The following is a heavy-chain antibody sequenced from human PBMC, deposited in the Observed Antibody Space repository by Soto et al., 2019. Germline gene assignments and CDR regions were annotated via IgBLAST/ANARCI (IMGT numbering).Heavy chain of an antibody. CDR1: GFTFSYYG. D-gene: IGHD1-1*01. CDR3: AIGSRPGISHPFDY. CDR2: ISYDGSNK. J-gene: IGHJ4*02. Sequence: QVQLVESGGGVVQPGRSLRLSCADSGFTFSYYGMHWVRQAPGKGLEWVAVISYDGSNKYYADSVKGRFTISRDNSKNTLYLQMNSLRAEDTAVYYCAIGSRPGISHPFDYWGQGTLVTVSS. V-gene: IGHV3-30*03.